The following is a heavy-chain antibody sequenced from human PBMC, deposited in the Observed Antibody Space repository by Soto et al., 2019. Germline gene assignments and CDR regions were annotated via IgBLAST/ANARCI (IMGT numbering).Heavy chain of an antibody. V-gene: IGHV5-10-1*01. CDR3: VREVSSVVVSGNWFDP. CDR1: GYSFTTYW. Sequence: GESLKISCKGSGYSFTTYWISWVRQMPGKGLEWMGNIDPSDSYTNFSPSFQGHVTISTDKSISTAYLQWSSLKASDTAIYYCVREVSSVVVSGNWFDPWGQGTLVTVSS. D-gene: IGHD2-15*01. J-gene: IGHJ5*02. CDR2: IDPSDSYT.